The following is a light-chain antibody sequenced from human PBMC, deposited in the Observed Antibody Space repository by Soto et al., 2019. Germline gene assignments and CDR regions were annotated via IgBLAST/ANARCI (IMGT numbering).Light chain of an antibody. V-gene: IGLV1-51*01. Sequence: QPVLTQPPSASGTPGQRVTISCSGSSSNIGSNYVYWYQQLPGTAPKFLIYDDNKRPSGIPDRFSGSKSGTSATLGITGFQTGDEADYYCGSWDSSLSAYVFGTGTKVTVL. CDR1: SSNIGSNY. CDR3: GSWDSSLSAYV. J-gene: IGLJ1*01. CDR2: DDN.